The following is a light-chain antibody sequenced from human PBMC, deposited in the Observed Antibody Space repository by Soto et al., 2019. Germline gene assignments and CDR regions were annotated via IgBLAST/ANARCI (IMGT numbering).Light chain of an antibody. Sequence: DIQMTQSPSTLPASVGDRVTITCRASQSISNWLAWYQQKPGTAPKVLIYHASNLQSGVPSRFSGGGSGTDFTFTISSLQPEDIATYYCQQYDYLPLTFGGGTRVEIK. CDR3: QQYDYLPLT. CDR2: HAS. J-gene: IGKJ4*01. CDR1: QSISNW. V-gene: IGKV1-5*01.